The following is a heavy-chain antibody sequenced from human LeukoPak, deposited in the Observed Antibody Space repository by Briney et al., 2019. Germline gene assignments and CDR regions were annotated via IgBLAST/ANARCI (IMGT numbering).Heavy chain of an antibody. D-gene: IGHD1-14*01. CDR3: ARVESYPLRNAFDI. CDR2: MYHSGST. CDR1: GYSISSGYY. V-gene: IGHV4-38-2*02. Sequence: PSETLSLTCTVSGYSISSGYYWGWIRQPPGKGLECIGTMYHSGSTYYNPSLKSRVTISVDTSKNQFSLKLTSVTAADTAVYYCARVESYPLRNAFDIWGQGTMVTVSS. J-gene: IGHJ3*02.